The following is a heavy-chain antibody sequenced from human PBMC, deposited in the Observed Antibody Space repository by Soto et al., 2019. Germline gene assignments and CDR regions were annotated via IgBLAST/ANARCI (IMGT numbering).Heavy chain of an antibody. Sequence: PSQTLSLTCAVSGDSVANHNAAWNWIRQSPSRGLEWLGRTYYRSKWYNDYALSVQSRITFNADTFKNQFSLQLTSVTPDDTAVYYCARGSEEPYYFYGLDVWGQGTTVTVSS. CDR1: GDSVANHNAA. V-gene: IGHV6-1*01. D-gene: IGHD3-3*01. J-gene: IGHJ6*02. CDR2: TYYRSKWYN. CDR3: ARGSEEPYYFYGLDV.